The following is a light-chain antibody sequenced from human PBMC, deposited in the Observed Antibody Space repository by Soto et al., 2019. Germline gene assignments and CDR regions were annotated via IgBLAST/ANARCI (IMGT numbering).Light chain of an antibody. CDR2: GAF. J-gene: IGKJ2*01. V-gene: IGKV3-20*01. Sequence: DIVLTQSPGTLSLSPGDTATLSCRASRSLTKNYLNWYQQKPGQPPRLLIYGAFRRATGVPDRFSGSGSGTDFTLTINRLEPEDFAMYYCQQYGSSIMYTFGQGTKLEIE. CDR1: RSLTKNY. CDR3: QQYGSSIMYT.